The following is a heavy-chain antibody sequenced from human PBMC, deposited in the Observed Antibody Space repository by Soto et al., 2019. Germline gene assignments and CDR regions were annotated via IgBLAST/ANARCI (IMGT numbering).Heavy chain of an antibody. D-gene: IGHD5-18*01. CDR1: GYTFTSYG. Sequence: ASLQVSCKASGYTFTSYGISWVRQAPGQGLEWMGWISAYNGNTNYAQKLQGRVTMTTDTSTSTAYMELRSLRSDDTAVYYCARVGIQLWLSPGAHWGQGTLVTVSS. CDR3: ARVGIQLWLSPGAH. CDR2: ISAYNGNT. V-gene: IGHV1-18*01. J-gene: IGHJ4*02.